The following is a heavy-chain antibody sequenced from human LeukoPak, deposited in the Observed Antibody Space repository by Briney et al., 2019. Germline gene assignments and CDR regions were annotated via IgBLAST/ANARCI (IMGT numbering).Heavy chain of an antibody. V-gene: IGHV4-4*07. J-gene: IGHJ4*02. CDR3: ARGRTGRTISFDY. CDR1: GGSINSYY. Sequence: PSETLSLTCTVSGGSINSYYWGWVRQPAGKGLEWIGRIYSTGTTNYSPSLKSRLTISVDTSNNQFSLKLTSLTAADTAVYYCARGRTGRTISFDYWGQGTLVTVSS. CDR2: IYSTGTT. D-gene: IGHD5-24*01.